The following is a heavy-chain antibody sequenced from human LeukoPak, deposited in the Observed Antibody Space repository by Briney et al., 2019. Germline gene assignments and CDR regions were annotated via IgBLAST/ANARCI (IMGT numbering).Heavy chain of an antibody. CDR3: AREGCSGGSCYSGVNWFDP. V-gene: IGHV3-48*04. D-gene: IGHD2-15*01. CDR2: ISSSSSTI. Sequence: PGGSLRLSCAASGFTFSSYSMNWVRQAPGKGLEWVSYISSSSSTIYYADSVKGRFTISRDNAKNSLYLQMNSLRAGDTAVYYCAREGCSGGSCYSGVNWFDPWGQGTLVTVSS. CDR1: GFTFSSYS. J-gene: IGHJ5*02.